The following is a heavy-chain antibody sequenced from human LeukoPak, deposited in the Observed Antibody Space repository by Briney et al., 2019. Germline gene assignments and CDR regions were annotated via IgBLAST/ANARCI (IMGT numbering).Heavy chain of an antibody. V-gene: IGHV3-23*01. Sequence: GGSLRLSCAASGFTFSSYAMSWVRQAPGKGLEWVSAISGSGGSTYYADSVKGRFTISRDNSKNTRYLQMNSLRAEDTAVYYCAKGAGRGYCSGGSCDYFDYWGQGTLVTVSS. J-gene: IGHJ4*02. CDR1: GFTFSSYA. D-gene: IGHD2-15*01. CDR3: AKGAGRGYCSGGSCDYFDY. CDR2: ISGSGGST.